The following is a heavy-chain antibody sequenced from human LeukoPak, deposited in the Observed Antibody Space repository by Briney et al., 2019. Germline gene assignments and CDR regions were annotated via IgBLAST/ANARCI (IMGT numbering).Heavy chain of an antibody. CDR2: MNANTGNT. Sequence: AAVKVSCKASGYTFGTYDINRVRHAAGQGLEWMGWMNANTGNTGYAQNFCGKGTITRTTSTSPAYLQLTRLTSEDTAVYYCGRVLAGGTSVHFDYWGQGTLVTVSS. J-gene: IGHJ4*02. CDR1: GYTFGTYD. V-gene: IGHV1-8*03. D-gene: IGHD4-23*01. CDR3: GRVLAGGTSVHFDY.